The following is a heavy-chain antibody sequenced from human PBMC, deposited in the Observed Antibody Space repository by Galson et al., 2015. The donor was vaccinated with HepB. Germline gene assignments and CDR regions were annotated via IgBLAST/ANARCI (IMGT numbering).Heavy chain of an antibody. D-gene: IGHD2-2*01. Sequence: SLRLSCAASGLAVSSNYMSWVRQAPGKGLEWVSVIYSGANTYYADSVKGRFTISRDNSKNTLYLEMNSLRAEDTAVYYCARGRGLYCSSTSCPSLWFDYWGQGTLVTVSS. CDR2: IYSGANT. V-gene: IGHV3-53*01. CDR3: ARGRGLYCSSTSCPSLWFDY. J-gene: IGHJ4*02. CDR1: GLAVSSNY.